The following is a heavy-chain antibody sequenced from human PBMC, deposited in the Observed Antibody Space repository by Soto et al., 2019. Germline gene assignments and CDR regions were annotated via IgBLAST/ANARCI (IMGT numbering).Heavy chain of an antibody. J-gene: IGHJ4*02. D-gene: IGHD6-19*01. V-gene: IGHV3-30*18. CDR3: AKDGADSSGWSFDY. Sequence: GGSLRLSCAASGFTFSSYGMHWVRQAPGKGLEWVAVISYDGSNKYYADSVKGRLTISRDNSKNTLYLQMNSLRAEDTAVYYCAKDGADSSGWSFDYWGQGTLVTVSS. CDR1: GFTFSSYG. CDR2: ISYDGSNK.